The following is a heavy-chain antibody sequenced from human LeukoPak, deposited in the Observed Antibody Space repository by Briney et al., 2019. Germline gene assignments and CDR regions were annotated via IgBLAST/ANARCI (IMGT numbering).Heavy chain of an antibody. J-gene: IGHJ4*02. CDR2: IYYSGST. V-gene: IGHV4-31*03. Sequence: SETLSLTCTVSGGSLSSGGYYWSWIRQRPGKGLEWIGYIYYSGSTYYNPSLKSRVTISVDTSKNQFSLKLSSVTAADTAVYYCARYDGSGSYYYWGQGTLVTVSS. D-gene: IGHD3-10*01. CDR1: GGSLSSGGYY. CDR3: ARYDGSGSYYY.